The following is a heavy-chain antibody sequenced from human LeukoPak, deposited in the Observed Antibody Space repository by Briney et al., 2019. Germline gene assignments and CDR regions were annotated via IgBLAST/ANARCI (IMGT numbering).Heavy chain of an antibody. CDR1: GASISSYY. Sequence: SDTLSLTCTVSGASISSYYWNWIRQPAGKGLEWIGRVYSSGSTNYNPSLKSRVTISEDTSKNQFSLKLRSVTAADTAVYYCARDRDGYRWFDSWGQGTQVTVST. CDR2: VYSSGST. D-gene: IGHD1-1*01. J-gene: IGHJ5*01. CDR3: ARDRDGYRWFDS. V-gene: IGHV4-4*07.